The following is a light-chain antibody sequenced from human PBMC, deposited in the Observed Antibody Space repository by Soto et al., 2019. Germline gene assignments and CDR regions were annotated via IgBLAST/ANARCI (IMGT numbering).Light chain of an antibody. CDR3: QQYNSYSPYT. CDR1: QSISSW. CDR2: KAS. V-gene: IGKV1-5*03. Sequence: DIQMTQSPSTLSASVGDRVTITCRASQSISSWLAWYQQKPEKAPKLLIYKASSLESGVPSRFSGSGSGTEFTLTISSLQHDDFATYYCQQYNSYSPYTFGQGTKLEIK. J-gene: IGKJ2*01.